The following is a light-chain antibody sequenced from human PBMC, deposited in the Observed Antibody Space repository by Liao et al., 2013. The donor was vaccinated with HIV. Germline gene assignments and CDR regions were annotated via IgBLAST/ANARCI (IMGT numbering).Light chain of an antibody. CDR1: TLGDNY. CDR2: QDT. V-gene: IGLV3-1*01. CDR3: QVWHQGSDHRV. J-gene: IGLJ3*02. Sequence: SYELTQPPSVSVSPGETASITCSGNTLGDNYVSWYQQRPGQSPVLVIYQDTKRPSGIPERFSGSNAWNTATLTISSVEAGDEADYFCQVWHQGSDHRVFGGGTRLTVL.